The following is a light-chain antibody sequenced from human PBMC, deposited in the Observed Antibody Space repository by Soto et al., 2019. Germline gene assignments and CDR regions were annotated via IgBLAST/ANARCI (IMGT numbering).Light chain of an antibody. CDR1: QSISSW. CDR3: QQYNSYPLT. V-gene: IGKV1-5*03. CDR2: KAS. Sequence: DIQMTQSPSTLSAFVGDRVTITCWATQSISSWLAWYQQKPGEAPQLLIYKASNLESGVPSRFSGSGSGTDFTLTISSLQPDDFATYYCQQYNSYPLTFGGGTKVDI. J-gene: IGKJ4*01.